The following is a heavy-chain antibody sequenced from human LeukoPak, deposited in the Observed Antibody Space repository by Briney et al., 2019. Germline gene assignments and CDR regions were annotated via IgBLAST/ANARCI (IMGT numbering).Heavy chain of an antibody. CDR2: INHSGST. V-gene: IGHV4-34*01. CDR1: GGSFSGYY. D-gene: IGHD3-10*01. Sequence: SETLSLTCAVYGGSFSGYYWSWIRQPPGKGLEWIGEINHSGSTNYNPSLKSRVTISVDTSKNQFSLKLSSVTAADTAVYYCARVGGMVRGVIITFVDYWGQGTLVTVSS. J-gene: IGHJ4*02. CDR3: ARVGGMVRGVIITFVDY.